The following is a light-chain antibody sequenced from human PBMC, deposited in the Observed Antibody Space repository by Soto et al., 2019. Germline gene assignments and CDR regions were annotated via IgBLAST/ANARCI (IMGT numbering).Light chain of an antibody. CDR1: SSDVGNYNL. CDR2: EAD. J-gene: IGLJ1*01. V-gene: IGLV2-23*01. Sequence: QSALTQPASVSGSPGQSITIFCTGTSSDVGNYNLVSWYQHHPGEAPQLIVFEADKRPSGVSNRFSASKSGNTASLTISGLQAEDEADYYCCSYAGSNTYVFGTGTKLTVL. CDR3: CSYAGSNTYV.